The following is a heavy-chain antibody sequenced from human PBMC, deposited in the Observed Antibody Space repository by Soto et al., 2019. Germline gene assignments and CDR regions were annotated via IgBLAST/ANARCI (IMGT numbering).Heavy chain of an antibody. J-gene: IGHJ6*03. V-gene: IGHV3-15*01. D-gene: IGHD2-2*01. CDR1: GFTFSNAW. CDR2: IKSKSDGGTT. CDR3: TSPAAMRFPRGDYYCYMDV. Sequence: EVQLVESGGGVVKPGGSLRLSCAASGFTFSNAWMRWVRQAPGKGLEWVGRIKSKSDGGTTDYAAPVKGRFTISRDDSKNTLYLQMNSLKTEDTAVYYCTSPAAMRFPRGDYYCYMDVWGKGTAVTVSS.